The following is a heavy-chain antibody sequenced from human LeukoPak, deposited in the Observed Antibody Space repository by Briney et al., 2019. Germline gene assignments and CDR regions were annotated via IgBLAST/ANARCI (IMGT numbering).Heavy chain of an antibody. D-gene: IGHD3-10*01. CDR1: GGSISSSSYY. CDR2: IYYSGST. J-gene: IGHJ4*02. V-gene: IGHV4-39*07. Sequence: SETLSLTCTVSGGSISSSSYYWGWIRQPPGKGLEWIGSIYYSGSTYYNPSLKSRVTISADTSKNQFSLKLSSVTAADTAVYYCARRNYYGSGSYFDYWGQGTLVTVSS. CDR3: ARRNYYGSGSYFDY.